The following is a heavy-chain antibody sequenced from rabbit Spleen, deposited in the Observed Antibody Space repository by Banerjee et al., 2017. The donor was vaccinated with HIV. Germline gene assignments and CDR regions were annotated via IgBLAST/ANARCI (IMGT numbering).Heavy chain of an antibody. CDR3: ARDLVAVIGWNFNL. D-gene: IGHD1-1*01. Sequence: QSLEESGGDLVKPGASLTLTCTASGFSFSSSYYMCWVRQAPGKGLEWIACINTVTGKTVYASWAKGRFIMSRTSSTTVTLQMTSLTAADTATYFCARDLVAVIGWNFNLWGPGTLVTVS. CDR2: INTVTGKT. J-gene: IGHJ4*01. CDR1: GFSFSSSYY. V-gene: IGHV1S40*01.